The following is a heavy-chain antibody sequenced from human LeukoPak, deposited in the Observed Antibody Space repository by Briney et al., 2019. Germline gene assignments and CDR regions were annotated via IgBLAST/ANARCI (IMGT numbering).Heavy chain of an antibody. CDR1: GFTFSSYG. V-gene: IGHV3-30*18. J-gene: IGHJ6*04. D-gene: IGHD5-18*01. CDR3: AKDGDTAMVSSYYGMDV. CDR2: ISYDGSNK. Sequence: PGGSLRLSCAASGFTFSSYGMHWVRRAPGKGLEWVAVISYDGSNKYYADSVKGRFTISRDNSKSTLYLQMNSLRAEDTAVYYCAKDGDTAMVSSYYGMDVWGKGTTVTVSS.